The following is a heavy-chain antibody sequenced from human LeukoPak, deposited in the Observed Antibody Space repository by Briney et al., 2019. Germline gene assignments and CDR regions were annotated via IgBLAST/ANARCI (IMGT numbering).Heavy chain of an antibody. CDR2: IYYSGST. V-gene: IGHV4-59*01. D-gene: IGHD4-17*01. CDR1: GGSISSYY. J-gene: IGHJ5*02. CDR3: AREGVTTPWFDP. Sequence: SETLSLTCTVSGGSISSYYWSWIRQPPGKGLEWIGYIYYSGSTNYNPSLKSRVTISVDTSKNQFSLKLSSATAADTAVYYCAREGVTTPWFDPWGQGTLVTVSS.